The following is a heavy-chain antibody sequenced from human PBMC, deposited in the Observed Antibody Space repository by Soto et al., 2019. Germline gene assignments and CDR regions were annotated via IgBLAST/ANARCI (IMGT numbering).Heavy chain of an antibody. J-gene: IGHJ4*02. CDR3: AKARAQYYDFWSGYPVDY. Sequence: PGGSLRLSCAASGFTFSSHAMSWVRQAPGKGLEWVSVISGSGDSTYYADSVKGRFTISRDNSKNTLYLQMNSLRAEDTAVYYCAKARAQYYDFWSGYPVDYWGQGTLVTVSS. D-gene: IGHD3-3*01. CDR2: ISGSGDST. V-gene: IGHV3-23*01. CDR1: GFTFSSHA.